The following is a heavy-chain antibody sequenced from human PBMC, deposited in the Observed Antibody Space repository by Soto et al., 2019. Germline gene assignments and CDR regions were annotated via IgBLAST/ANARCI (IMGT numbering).Heavy chain of an antibody. Sequence: GSLSLSCAASGFLFRDWGMSWIRQAPGKGLEWISYISKDSGRATRYADSVKGRFTISRDNAKNSLFLQMNNLTVEDTAVYYCASPKIAFYNWFDPWGQGTLVTVSS. D-gene: IGHD3-3*02. V-gene: IGHV3-11*04. J-gene: IGHJ5*02. CDR2: ISKDSGRAT. CDR1: GFLFRDWG. CDR3: ASPKIAFYNWFDP.